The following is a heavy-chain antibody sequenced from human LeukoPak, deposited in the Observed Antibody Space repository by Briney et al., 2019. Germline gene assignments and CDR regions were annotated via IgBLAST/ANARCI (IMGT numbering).Heavy chain of an antibody. CDR1: GFSVSSNY. Sequence: PGGSLRLSCAASGFSVSSNYMSWVRQAPGKGLEWVSGISGSGGSTYYGDCVKGRLTISRDNSKATLYLQMNILGAEDTAVYYCAKSGRLGLRGGFFDFWGQGTLVTVSS. J-gene: IGHJ4*02. CDR3: AKSGRLGLRGGFFDF. CDR2: ISGSGGST. V-gene: IGHV3-23*01. D-gene: IGHD4-17*01.